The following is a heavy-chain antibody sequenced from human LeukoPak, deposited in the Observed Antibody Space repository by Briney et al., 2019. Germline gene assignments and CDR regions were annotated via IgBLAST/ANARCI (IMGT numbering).Heavy chain of an antibody. Sequence: PSETLSLTCTVSSGSISSHYWSWIRQPPGKGLEWIGYIYYSGSTDYNPSLKSRVTISVDTSKNQFSLKLSSVTAADTAVYYCARLDSSSPDGYYYYYMDVWGKGTTVTVSS. D-gene: IGHD6-6*01. CDR3: ARLDSSSPDGYYYYYMDV. V-gene: IGHV4-59*08. CDR1: SGSISSHY. J-gene: IGHJ6*03. CDR2: IYYSGST.